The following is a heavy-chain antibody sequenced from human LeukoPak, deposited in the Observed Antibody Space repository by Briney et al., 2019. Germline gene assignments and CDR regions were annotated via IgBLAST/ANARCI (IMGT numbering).Heavy chain of an antibody. CDR3: AHTDFWSGGYGMDV. J-gene: IGHJ6*02. D-gene: IGHD3-3*01. CDR2: IDWHDDK. CDR1: GFALRTRGGG. Sequence: SGPTLLKPTPTLTLTCTFSGFALRTRGGGVGWIRQPPGKALEWLALIDWHDDKRYSPSLKSRLTITKDTSKNQVVLTMTNMDPVDTATYYCAHTDFWSGGYGMDVWGQGTTVTVSS. V-gene: IGHV2-5*01.